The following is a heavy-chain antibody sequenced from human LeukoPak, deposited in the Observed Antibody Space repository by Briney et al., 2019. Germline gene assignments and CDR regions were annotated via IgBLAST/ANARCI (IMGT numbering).Heavy chain of an antibody. D-gene: IGHD3-22*01. J-gene: IGHJ4*02. CDR3: ARAAYDSNGFTANHDY. V-gene: IGHV3-53*01. CDR1: GFIVSSSY. CDR2: LYSDATT. Sequence: QPGGSLRLSCAASGFIVSSSYMSWVRQAPGKGLEWVSVLYSDATTYYADSVKGRFTISRDNSKNTLYLQMNNLRAEDTAVYYCARAAYDSNGFTANHDYWGQGTQVTVSS.